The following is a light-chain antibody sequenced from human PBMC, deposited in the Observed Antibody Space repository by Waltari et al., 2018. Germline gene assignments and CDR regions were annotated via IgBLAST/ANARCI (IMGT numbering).Light chain of an antibody. CDR1: QSVSSY. CDR2: DAS. Sequence: EIVLTQSPATLSLSPGERDTLSCRPSQSVSSYLAWYQQKPGQAPRLLIYDASNRATGIPARFSGSGSGTDFTLTISSLEPEDFAVYYCQQRSSWPPITFGQGTRLEIK. V-gene: IGKV3-11*01. CDR3: QQRSSWPPIT. J-gene: IGKJ5*01.